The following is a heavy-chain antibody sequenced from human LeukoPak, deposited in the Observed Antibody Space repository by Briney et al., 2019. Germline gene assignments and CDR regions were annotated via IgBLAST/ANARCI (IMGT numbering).Heavy chain of an antibody. CDR1: GYTFTSYY. Sequence: ASVKVSCKASGYTFTSYYMHWVRQAPGQGLEWIGIINPSGGSTSYAQKFQGRVTMTRDTSTSTVYMELSSLRSEDTAVYYCARAVTSSSSWYKWVNWFDPWGQGTLVTVSS. J-gene: IGHJ5*02. CDR3: ARAVTSSSSWYKWVNWFDP. CDR2: INPSGGST. D-gene: IGHD6-13*01. V-gene: IGHV1-46*01.